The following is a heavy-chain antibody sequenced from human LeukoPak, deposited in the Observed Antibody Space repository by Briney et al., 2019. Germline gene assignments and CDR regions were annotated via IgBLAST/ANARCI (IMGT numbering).Heavy chain of an antibody. D-gene: IGHD3-3*01. CDR3: ARALDFWSGYPYYFDY. CDR1: GGSISSYY. Sequence: SETLSLTCTVSGGSISSYYWSWIRQSPGKGLEWIGYIYYSGSTNYNPSLKSRVTISVDTSKNQFSLKLSSVTAADTAVYYCARALDFWSGYPYYFDYWGQGTLVTVSS. CDR2: IYYSGST. V-gene: IGHV4-59*01. J-gene: IGHJ4*02.